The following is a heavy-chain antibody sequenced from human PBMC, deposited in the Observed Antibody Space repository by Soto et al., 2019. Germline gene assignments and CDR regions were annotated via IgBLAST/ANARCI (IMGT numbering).Heavy chain of an antibody. J-gene: IGHJ6*02. V-gene: IGHV3-23*01. Sequence: EVQLLESGGGLVQPGGSLRLSCAASGFTFSSYAMSWVRQAPGKGLEWVSAISGSGGSTYYADSVKGRFTISRDNSKNTLYLQMNSLRAEDTAVYYLAKDGSPIVVVVAANYYYGMDVWGQGTTVTVSS. D-gene: IGHD2-15*01. CDR1: GFTFSSYA. CDR3: AKDGSPIVVVVAANYYYGMDV. CDR2: ISGSGGST.